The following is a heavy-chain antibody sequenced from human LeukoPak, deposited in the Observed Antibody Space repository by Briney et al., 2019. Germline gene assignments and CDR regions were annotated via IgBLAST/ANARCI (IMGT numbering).Heavy chain of an antibody. CDR2: MSPDSGYT. Sequence: ASVKVSCKASGYTFTSYDINWVRQATGQGLEWMGWMSPDSGYTGYAQTFQGRVTLTRNTSVSTAFMELSGLRSEDTAVYYCEIYTGYDSFWGQGALVTVSS. V-gene: IGHV1-8*01. CDR1: GYTFTSYD. D-gene: IGHD5-12*01. J-gene: IGHJ4*02. CDR3: EIYTGYDSF.